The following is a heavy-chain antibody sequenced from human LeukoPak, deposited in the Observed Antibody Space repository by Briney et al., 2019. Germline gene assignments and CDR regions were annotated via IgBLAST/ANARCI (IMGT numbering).Heavy chain of an antibody. CDR3: ARDVSSGCHDY. CDR1: GSMFSSYG. Sequence: GKSLRLSCAASGSMFSSYGMHWVRQAPGKGLEWVAVISYDGSYQYYADSVKGRFIISRDNSKNTLYVQMNSLRAVDTAVYYCARDVSSGCHDYWGQGTLVTVSS. V-gene: IGHV3-30*03. J-gene: IGHJ4*02. D-gene: IGHD6-19*01. CDR2: ISYDGSYQ.